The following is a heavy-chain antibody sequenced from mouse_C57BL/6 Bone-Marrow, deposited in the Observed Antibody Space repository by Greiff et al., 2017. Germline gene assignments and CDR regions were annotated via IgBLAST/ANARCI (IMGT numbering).Heavy chain of an antibody. V-gene: IGHV14-3*01. J-gene: IGHJ1*03. D-gene: IGHD1-1*01. Sequence: EVQLQQSVAELVRPGASVKLSCTASGFNIKNTYMHWVKQRPEQGLEWIGRIDPANGNTKYAPKFQGKATITADTSSNTAYMQLSSLTSEDTAIYYCARRKIHYCGSSYGEYFDVWGTGTTVTVSS. CDR1: GFNIKNTY. CDR2: IDPANGNT. CDR3: ARRKIHYCGSSYGEYFDV.